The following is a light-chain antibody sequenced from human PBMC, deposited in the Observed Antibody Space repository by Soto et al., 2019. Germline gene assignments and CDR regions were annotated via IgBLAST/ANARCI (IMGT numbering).Light chain of an antibody. CDR3: SPYAGSNNLV. V-gene: IGLV2-11*01. J-gene: IGLJ2*01. CDR2: DVT. CDR1: ISDVAGYNY. Sequence: QSALTQPRSVSGSPGQSVTISCTGTISDVAGYNYVSWYQHHPGKAPKLLISDVTKRPSWVPDRFSGSKSGSTASLTISELQAEDEADYYCSPYAGSNNLVFGGGTKLTVL.